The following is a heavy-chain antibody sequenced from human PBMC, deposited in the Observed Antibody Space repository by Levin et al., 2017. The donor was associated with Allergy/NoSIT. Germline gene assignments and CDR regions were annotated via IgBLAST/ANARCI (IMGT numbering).Heavy chain of an antibody. CDR3: ARSMYSSGLAYFDY. V-gene: IGHV1-46*01. CDR1: GYTFTSCY. Sequence: GGSLRLSCKASGYTFTSCYMHWVRQAPGQGLEWMGIINPSGGSTTYAQKFQDRVTMTRDTSTSTVYMELSSLRSEDTAVYYCARSMYSSGLAYFDYWGQGTLVTVSS. CDR2: INPSGGST. J-gene: IGHJ4*02. D-gene: IGHD6-19*01.